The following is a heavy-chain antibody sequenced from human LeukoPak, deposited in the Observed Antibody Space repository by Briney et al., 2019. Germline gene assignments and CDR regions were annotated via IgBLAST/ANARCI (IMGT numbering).Heavy chain of an antibody. V-gene: IGHV3-74*01. Sequence: PGGSLRLSCAASGFTFSSYWMHWVRQAPGKGLVWVSRINSDGSSTSYAASVKGRFTISRDNAKNTLYWQMNSLRAEDTAVYYCARDYGSRSYGMDVWGKGTTVTVSS. J-gene: IGHJ6*04. CDR3: ARDYGSRSYGMDV. CDR1: GFTFSSYW. CDR2: INSDGSST. D-gene: IGHD3-10*01.